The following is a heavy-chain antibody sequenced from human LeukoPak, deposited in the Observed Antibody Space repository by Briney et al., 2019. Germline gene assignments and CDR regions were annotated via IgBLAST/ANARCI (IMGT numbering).Heavy chain of an antibody. CDR1: GFTFSSYG. J-gene: IGHJ3*02. D-gene: IGHD2-15*01. Sequence: GGSLRLSCAASGFTFSSYGMHWVRQAPGKGLEWVSAISGSGGSTYYADSVKGRFTISRDNSKNTLYLQMNSLRAEDTAVYYCAKGGTGDIVVVVAARALAFDIWGQGTMVTVSS. V-gene: IGHV3-23*01. CDR3: AKGGTGDIVVVVAARALAFDI. CDR2: ISGSGGST.